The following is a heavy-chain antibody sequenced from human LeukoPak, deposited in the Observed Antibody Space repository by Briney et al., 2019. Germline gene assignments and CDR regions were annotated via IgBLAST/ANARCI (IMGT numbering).Heavy chain of an antibody. CDR1: GYTFTNYD. J-gene: IGHJ4*02. Sequence: ASVKVSCKASGYTFTNYDINWVRQAAGQGLEWMGWMNPNSGNTGYAQKFQGRVTMTRNTSISTAYMELSGLKSEDTAVYYCARALRYCSTTSCQYYFDYWGQGTLVTVSS. CDR2: MNPNSGNT. CDR3: ARALRYCSTTSCQYYFDY. V-gene: IGHV1-8*01. D-gene: IGHD2-2*01.